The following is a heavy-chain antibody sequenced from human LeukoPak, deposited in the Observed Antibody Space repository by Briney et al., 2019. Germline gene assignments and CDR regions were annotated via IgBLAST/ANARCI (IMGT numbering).Heavy chain of an antibody. CDR3: ARPLSGGVGATYGAFDI. J-gene: IGHJ3*02. CDR2: IYYSGST. Sequence: PSGTLSLTCTVSGGSISGSSYYWGWIRQPPGKGLEWIGSIYYSGSTYYNPSLKSRVTISVDTSKNQFSLKLSSVTAADTAVYYCARPLSGGVGATYGAFDIWGQGTMVTVSS. CDR1: GGSISGSSYY. V-gene: IGHV4-39*01. D-gene: IGHD1-26*01.